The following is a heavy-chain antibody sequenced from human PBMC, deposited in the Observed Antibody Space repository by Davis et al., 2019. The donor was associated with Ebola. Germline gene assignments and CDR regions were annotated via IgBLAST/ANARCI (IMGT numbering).Heavy chain of an antibody. V-gene: IGHV3-33*01. D-gene: IGHD2-2*01. CDR3: ARDLVQDYYYGMDV. CDR1: GFTFSSYG. J-gene: IGHJ6*02. Sequence: PGGSLRLSCAASGFTFSSYGMHWVRQAPGKGLEWVAVIWHDGSNKYYADSVKGRFTISRDNSKNTLYLQMNSLRAEDTAVYYCARDLVQDYYYGMDVWGQGTTVTVSS. CDR2: IWHDGSNK.